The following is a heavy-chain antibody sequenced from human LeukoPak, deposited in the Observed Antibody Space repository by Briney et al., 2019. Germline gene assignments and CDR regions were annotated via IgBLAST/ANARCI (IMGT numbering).Heavy chain of an antibody. CDR2: IYYSGST. D-gene: IGHD3-10*01. J-gene: IGHJ4*02. CDR1: GGSISSSSYY. CDR3: ARHRDGSGSYYPPGAFDY. V-gene: IGHV4-39*01. Sequence: KPSETLSLTCTVSGGSISSSSYYWGWIRQPPGKGLEWIGSIYYSGSTYYNPPLKSRVTISVDTSKNQFSLKLSSVTAADTAVYYCARHRDGSGSYYPPGAFDYWGQGTLVTVSS.